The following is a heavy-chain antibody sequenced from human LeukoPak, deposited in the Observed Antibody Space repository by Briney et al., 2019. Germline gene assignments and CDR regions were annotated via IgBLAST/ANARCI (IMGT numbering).Heavy chain of an antibody. V-gene: IGHV3-9*01. Sequence: GGSLRLSCAASGFTFDDYAMRWVRQAPGKGLEWVSGISWNSGSIGYADSVKGRFTISRDNAKNSLYLQMNSLRAEDTAVYYCARDGGSGSYSYYFDFWGQGTLVTVSS. CDR1: GFTFDDYA. CDR2: ISWNSGSI. J-gene: IGHJ4*02. D-gene: IGHD3-10*01. CDR3: ARDGGSGSYSYYFDF.